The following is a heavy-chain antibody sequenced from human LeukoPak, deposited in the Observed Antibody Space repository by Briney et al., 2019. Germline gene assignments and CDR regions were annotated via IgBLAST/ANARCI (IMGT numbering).Heavy chain of an antibody. Sequence: SETLSYTWTVSGASINNKFWTWIRQPPGQGLEWIGYIYSSGSAKYNPSLKSRVIISGDTSKNQISLSLTSVTAADTAVYFCARHRDYYDTWGHGTVVTVSS. V-gene: IGHV4-59*08. D-gene: IGHD3-22*01. J-gene: IGHJ4*01. CDR2: IYSSGSA. CDR3: ARHRDYYDT. CDR1: GASINNKF.